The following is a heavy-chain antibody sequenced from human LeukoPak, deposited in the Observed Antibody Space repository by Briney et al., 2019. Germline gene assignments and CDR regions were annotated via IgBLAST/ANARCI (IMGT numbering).Heavy chain of an antibody. CDR3: ARRGGNQVPFDY. J-gene: IGHJ4*02. CDR2: ITSNGDRT. D-gene: IGHD1-14*01. Sequence: GGALRLSCAASGFTFSDYSMHWVRQAPGKGLEDVSAITSNGDRTYFANSVKGRFTISRDNSRNTLYLQMGSLSAEDMAVYYCARRGGNQVPFDYWGQGTLVTVPS. CDR1: GFTFSDYS. V-gene: IGHV3-64*01.